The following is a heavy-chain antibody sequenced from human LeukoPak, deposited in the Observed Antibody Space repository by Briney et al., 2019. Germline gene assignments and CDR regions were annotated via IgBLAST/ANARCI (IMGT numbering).Heavy chain of an antibody. CDR3: ARVSARSFCSGGSCPTQSWFDP. D-gene: IGHD2-15*01. V-gene: IGHV3-21*01. CDR1: GFTFSSYS. J-gene: IGHJ5*02. CDR2: ISSSGSYI. Sequence: KTGGSLRLSCAASGFTFSSYSMSWVRQAPGKGLEWVSSISSSGSYIYYADSVKGRFTISRDNAKNSLYLQMNSLRAEDTAVYYCARVSARSFCSGGSCPTQSWFDPWGQGTLVTVSS.